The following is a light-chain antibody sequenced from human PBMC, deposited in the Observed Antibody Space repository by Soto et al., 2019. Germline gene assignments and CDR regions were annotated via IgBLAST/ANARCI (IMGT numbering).Light chain of an antibody. CDR3: QQTKSYPST. CDR1: QDISSS. CDR2: GAS. V-gene: IGKV1-13*02. Sequence: AIQLTQSPSSLSASVGDRVTITCRASQDISSSLAWYQQKAGKAPKLLIYGASILQSGVPSGFSGSGFGTDFTHTISSLRAEDFAIYFCQQTKSYPSTFGGGTRVEI. J-gene: IGKJ4*01.